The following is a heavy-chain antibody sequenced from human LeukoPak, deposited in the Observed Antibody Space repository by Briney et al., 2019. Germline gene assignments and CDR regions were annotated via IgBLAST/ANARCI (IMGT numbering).Heavy chain of an antibody. J-gene: IGHJ3*02. CDR1: GYTFTSYG. CDR3: ARDKIWMTTVPNAFDI. Sequence: GASVKVSCKASGYTFTSYGISWVRQAPGQGLEWMGWISAYNGNTNYAQKLQGRVTITTDTSTSTSYMELRRLRSDDTAVYYCARDKIWMTTVPNAFDIWGQGTMVTVSS. V-gene: IGHV1-18*01. D-gene: IGHD4-17*01. CDR2: ISAYNGNT.